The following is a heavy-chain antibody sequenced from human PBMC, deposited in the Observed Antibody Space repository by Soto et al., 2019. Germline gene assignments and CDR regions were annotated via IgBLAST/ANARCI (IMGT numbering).Heavy chain of an antibody. J-gene: IGHJ3*02. CDR1: GYTFTGYY. D-gene: IGHD1-1*01. CDR3: AREDTTGMGGVGAFDI. CDR2: INPNSGGT. Sequence: ASVKVSCKASGYTFTGYYMHCVRQSPLQGLEWMGWINPNSGGTNYAQKFQGRVTMTRDTSISTAYMELSRLRSDDTAVYYCAREDTTGMGGVGAFDIWGQGTMVTVSS. V-gene: IGHV1-2*02.